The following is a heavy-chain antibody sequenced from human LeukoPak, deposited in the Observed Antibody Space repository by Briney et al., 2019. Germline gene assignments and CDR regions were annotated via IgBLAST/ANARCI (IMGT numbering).Heavy chain of an antibody. J-gene: IGHJ3*02. V-gene: IGHV3-7*04. Sequence: GGSLRLSCAASGFTFSSYWMSWVRQAPGKGLECVANIKQDGSEKYYVDSVKGRFTISRDNAKNSLYLQMNSLRAEDTAVYYCGRGGGYSGSFYDAFDIWGQGTMVTVSS. CDR2: IKQDGSEK. D-gene: IGHD1-26*01. CDR3: GRGGGYSGSFYDAFDI. CDR1: GFTFSSYW.